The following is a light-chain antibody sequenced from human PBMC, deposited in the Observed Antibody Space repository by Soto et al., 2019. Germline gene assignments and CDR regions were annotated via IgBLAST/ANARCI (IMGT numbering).Light chain of an antibody. CDR1: SSNIGAGYD. J-gene: IGLJ1*01. Sequence: QAVVTQPPSVSGAPGQRVTISCTGSSSNIGAGYDVHWYQQLPGTAPKLLIYGNSNRPSGVPDRFSGSKSGTSASLAITVLQAEDEADYYCQSYDSSLSGVFGTGTKLTVL. V-gene: IGLV1-40*01. CDR3: QSYDSSLSGV. CDR2: GNS.